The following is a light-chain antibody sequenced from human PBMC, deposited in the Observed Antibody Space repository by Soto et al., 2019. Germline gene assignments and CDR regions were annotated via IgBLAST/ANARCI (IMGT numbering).Light chain of an antibody. V-gene: IGKV3-20*01. J-gene: IGKJ4*01. CDR1: QSVSSTY. CDR3: QQYGSSPLT. CDR2: AAS. Sequence: EIVLTQSPATLSLSPGERATLSCRASQSVSSTYLTWYQQGPGQAPRLLIYAASSRATGIPDRFSGSGSGTDFTLTISRLEPEDFAVYYCQQYGSSPLTFGGGTKVEIK.